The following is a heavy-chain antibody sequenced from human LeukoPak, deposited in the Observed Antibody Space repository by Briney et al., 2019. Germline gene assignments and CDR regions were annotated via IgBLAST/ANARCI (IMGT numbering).Heavy chain of an antibody. D-gene: IGHD3-22*01. CDR3: ARRDYYYDSSGQYYFDY. V-gene: IGHV3-23*01. Sequence: PGGSLRLSCAASGFTFSSYAMSWVRQAPGKGLEWVSAISGSGGSTYYADSVKGRFTISRDNSKNTLYLQMNSLRAEDTAVYYCARRDYYYDSSGQYYFDYWGQGTLATVSS. CDR2: ISGSGGST. CDR1: GFTFSSYA. J-gene: IGHJ4*02.